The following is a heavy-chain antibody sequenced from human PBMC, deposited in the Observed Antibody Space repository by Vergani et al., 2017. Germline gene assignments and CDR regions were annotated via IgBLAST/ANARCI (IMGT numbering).Heavy chain of an antibody. V-gene: IGHV3-21*01. CDR3: ARGYGSGSFGDY. CDR1: GFTFSSYS. J-gene: IGHJ4*02. D-gene: IGHD3-10*01. CDR2: ISSSSSYI. Sequence: EEQLVESGGGLVQPGRSLRLSCAASGFTFSSYSMNWVRQAPGKGLEWVSSISSSSSYIYYADSVKGRFTISRDNAKNSLYLQMNSLRAEDTAVYYCARGYGSGSFGDYWGQGTLVTVSS.